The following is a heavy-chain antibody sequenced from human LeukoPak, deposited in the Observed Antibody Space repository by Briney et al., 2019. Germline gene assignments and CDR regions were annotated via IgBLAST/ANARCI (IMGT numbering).Heavy chain of an antibody. V-gene: IGHV3-21*01. Sequence: GGSLRLSCAASGFTFSSYSMNWVRQAPGKGLEWVSSISSSSSYIYYADSVKGRFTISRDNAKNSLYLQMNSLRAEDAAVYYCARGEQWLVLAFDYWGQGTLVTVSS. CDR3: ARGEQWLVLAFDY. CDR1: GFTFSSYS. J-gene: IGHJ4*02. CDR2: ISSSSSYI. D-gene: IGHD6-19*01.